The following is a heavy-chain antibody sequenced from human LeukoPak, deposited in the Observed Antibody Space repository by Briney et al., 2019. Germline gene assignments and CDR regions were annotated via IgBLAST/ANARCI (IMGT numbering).Heavy chain of an antibody. J-gene: IGHJ6*03. Sequence: GSLRLSCAASGFTFSSYWMSWVRQAPGKGLEWIGSIYYSGSTYYNPSLKSRVTISVDTSKNQFSLKLSSVTAADLAVYYCAGISCSGGSCYHYYYYYYMDVWGKGTTVTISS. CDR3: AGISCSGGSCYHYYYYYYMDV. V-gene: IGHV4-59*05. D-gene: IGHD2-15*01. CDR1: GFTFSSYW. CDR2: IYYSGST.